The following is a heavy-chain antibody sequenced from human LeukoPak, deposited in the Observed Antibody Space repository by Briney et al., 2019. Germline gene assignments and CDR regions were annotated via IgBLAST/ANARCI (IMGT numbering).Heavy chain of an antibody. V-gene: IGHV4-4*02. D-gene: IGHD3-16*02. CDR1: GGSISSSNW. CDR2: IYHSGST. Sequence: SETLSLTCAVSGGSISSSNWWSWVRQPPGKGLEWIGEIYHSGSTNYNPSLKSRVTISVDKSKNQFSLKLSSVTAADTAVYYCARTAYDYVWGIHRRGVYYFDYWGQGTLVTVSS. CDR3: ARTAYDYVWGIHRRGVYYFDY. J-gene: IGHJ4*02.